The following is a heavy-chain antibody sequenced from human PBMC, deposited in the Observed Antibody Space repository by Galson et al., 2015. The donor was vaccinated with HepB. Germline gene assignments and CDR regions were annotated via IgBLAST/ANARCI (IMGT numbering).Heavy chain of an antibody. CDR1: GFTFEDYG. CDR2: ISWNSGSI. V-gene: IGHV3-9*01. Sequence: SLRLSCAASGFTFEDYGMHWVRQAPGRGLEWVSSISWNSGSIAYADSVKGRFTISRDNAKNFLYLQMNSLRAEDTAFYYCAKDTNVAAGRPDCFEYWGQGTLVTVSS. J-gene: IGHJ4*02. CDR3: AKDTNVAAGRPDCFEY. D-gene: IGHD6-6*01.